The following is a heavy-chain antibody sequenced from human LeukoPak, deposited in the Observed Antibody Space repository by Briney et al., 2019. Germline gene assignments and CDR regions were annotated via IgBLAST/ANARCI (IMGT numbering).Heavy chain of an antibody. CDR1: GYAFTSYG. V-gene: IGHV1-46*01. D-gene: IGHD4-23*01. CDR3: ARDNSVEDNAWWFDP. CDR2: INPTGSST. Sequence: ASVKVSCKASGYAFTSYGISWVRQAPGQGLEWMGLINPTGSSTGYAQKFQGRVTMTRDMSTSTDYMELSSLRSDDTAIYYCARDNSVEDNAWWFDPWGQGTLVTVSS. J-gene: IGHJ5*02.